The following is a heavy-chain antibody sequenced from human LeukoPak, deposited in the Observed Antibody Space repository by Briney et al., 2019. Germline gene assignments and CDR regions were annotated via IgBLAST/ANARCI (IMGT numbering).Heavy chain of an antibody. Sequence: GGALRLSCATSGFTFSFYAMSWVRQAPGKGLEWVSTVDSSGGRTHYADSVEGRFTISRDNSKNTLYLQMNSLRAEDTAAYYCVKDVGYCSSTTCPFDYWGQGTLVTVSS. V-gene: IGHV3-23*01. D-gene: IGHD2-2*01. CDR2: VDSSGGRT. CDR1: GFTFSFYA. J-gene: IGHJ4*02. CDR3: VKDVGYCSSTTCPFDY.